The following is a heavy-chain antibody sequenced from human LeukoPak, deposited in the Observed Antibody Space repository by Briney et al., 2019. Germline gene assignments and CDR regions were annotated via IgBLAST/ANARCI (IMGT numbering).Heavy chain of an antibody. D-gene: IGHD3-3*01. J-gene: IGHJ4*02. CDR1: GGSISSYY. CDR3: AREGDDFWSGYSYYFDY. V-gene: IGHV4-4*07. Sequence: PSETLSLTCTVSGGSISSYYWSWIRQPAGKGLEWIGRIYTSGSTNYNPSLKSRVTISVDTSKNQFSLKLSSVTAADTAVYYCAREGDDFWSGYSYYFDYWGQGTLVTVSS. CDR2: IYTSGST.